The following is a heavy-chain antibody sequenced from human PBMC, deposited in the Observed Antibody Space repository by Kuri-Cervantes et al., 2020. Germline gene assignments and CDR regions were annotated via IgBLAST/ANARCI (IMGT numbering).Heavy chain of an antibody. D-gene: IGHD2-2*01. J-gene: IGHJ4*02. V-gene: IGHV4-39*07. CDR1: GGSISSRSYY. CDR2: IYNSGHT. CDR3: ARGRGGVVPAANADY. Sequence: SETLSLTCTVSGGSISSRSYYWGWIRQPPGKGLEWIGTIYNSGHTYNNPSLKSRVTMSVDTSKNQFSLKVTSVTAADTAVYYCARGRGGVVPAANADYWGQGTLVTVSS.